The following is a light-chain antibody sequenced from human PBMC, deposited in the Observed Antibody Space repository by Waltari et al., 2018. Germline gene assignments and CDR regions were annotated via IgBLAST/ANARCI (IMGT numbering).Light chain of an antibody. J-gene: IGKJ4*01. Sequence: TCRAIQAISTFLAWFQLKPGKAPKSLIYAASTLQTGVSSNFSGSGSGTDFTLTISSLQPGDCATYYCQQYSTFPPTFGGGTRVEI. V-gene: IGKV1-16*02. CDR2: AAS. CDR1: QAISTF. CDR3: QQYSTFPPT.